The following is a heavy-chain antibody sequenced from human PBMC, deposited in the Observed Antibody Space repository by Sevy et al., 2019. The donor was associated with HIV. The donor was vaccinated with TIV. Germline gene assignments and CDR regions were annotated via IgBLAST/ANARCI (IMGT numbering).Heavy chain of an antibody. J-gene: IGHJ2*01. CDR1: GFTFDDYA. Sequence: GGSLRLSCAASGFTFDDYAMHWVRQAPGKGLEWVSGISWNSGSIGYADSVKGRFTISRDNAKNSLYLQVNSLRAEDTALYYCAKDSTYYYDSSGYYHWYFDLWGRGTLVTVSS. V-gene: IGHV3-9*01. CDR3: AKDSTYYYDSSGYYHWYFDL. D-gene: IGHD3-22*01. CDR2: ISWNSGSI.